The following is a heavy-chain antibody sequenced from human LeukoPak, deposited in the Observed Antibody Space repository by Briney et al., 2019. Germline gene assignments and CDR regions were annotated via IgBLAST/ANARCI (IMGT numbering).Heavy chain of an antibody. Sequence: GGSLRLSCAASGFTFSSYAMSWVRQAPGKGLEWVSAISGSGGSTYYADSVKGRFTISRDNAKNSLYLQMNSLRAEDTAVYYCARWGYSYGYQLYYYYMDVWGKGTTVTVSS. D-gene: IGHD5-18*01. CDR3: ARWGYSYGYQLYYYYMDV. J-gene: IGHJ6*03. CDR2: ISGSGGST. V-gene: IGHV3-23*01. CDR1: GFTFSSYA.